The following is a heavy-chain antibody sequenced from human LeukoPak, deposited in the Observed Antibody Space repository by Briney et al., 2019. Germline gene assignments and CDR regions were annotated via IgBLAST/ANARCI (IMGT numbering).Heavy chain of an antibody. CDR1: GASISSFY. V-gene: IGHV4-4*07. CDR2: VYTSGNN. CDR3: ARVGDSATYFDY. D-gene: IGHD2-21*02. J-gene: IGHJ4*02. Sequence: PSETLSLTCTVSGASISSFYWSWIRQPAGKGLELIGRVYTSGNNNYNPSLKSRVIMSGDRSKNQFSLKLSSVTAADTAVYYCARVGDSATYFDYWGQGTLVTVSS.